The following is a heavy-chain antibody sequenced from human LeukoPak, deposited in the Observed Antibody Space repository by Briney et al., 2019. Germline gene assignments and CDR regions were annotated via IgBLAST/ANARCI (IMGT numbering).Heavy chain of an antibody. Sequence: SETLSLTCTVSGGSISSYYWSWIRQPPGKGLEWIGYIYYSGSTIYNPSLKSRVTISVDTSKNQFSLKLSSVTAADTAIYYCARSISSGYRIDYWGQGTLVTVSS. V-gene: IGHV4-59*08. CDR3: ARSISSGYRIDY. CDR1: GGSISSYY. J-gene: IGHJ4*02. CDR2: IYYSGST. D-gene: IGHD3-22*01.